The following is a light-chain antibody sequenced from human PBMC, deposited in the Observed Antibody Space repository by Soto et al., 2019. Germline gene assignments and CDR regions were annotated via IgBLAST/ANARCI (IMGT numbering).Light chain of an antibody. CDR3: QQYHNWPPWT. V-gene: IGKV3-15*01. J-gene: IGKJ1*01. CDR1: QSVSSN. CDR2: GAS. Sequence: EIVMTQSPATLSVSPGERATLSFRASQSVSSNFSWYQQKPGQAPRLLIYGASTRATGIPARFSGGGSGTEFTLTISSLQSEDFALYHCQQYHNWPPWTFGQGTKVDIK.